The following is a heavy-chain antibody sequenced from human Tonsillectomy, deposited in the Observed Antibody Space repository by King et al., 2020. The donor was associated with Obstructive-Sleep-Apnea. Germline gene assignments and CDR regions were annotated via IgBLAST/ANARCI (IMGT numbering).Heavy chain of an antibody. CDR1: GFTFADYA. CDR3: AKAHSSGYYEDYYYGMDV. CDR2: IRWNRGSI. J-gene: IGHJ6*02. V-gene: IGHV3-9*01. Sequence: VQLVESGGGLVQPGRSLRLSCAASGFTFADYAMHWVRQAPGKGLEWVSGIRWNRGSIAYADSVKGRFTISRDNAKNSLYLQMNSLRAEDTGLYYCAKAHSSGYYEDYYYGMDVWGQGTTVTVSS. D-gene: IGHD3-22*01.